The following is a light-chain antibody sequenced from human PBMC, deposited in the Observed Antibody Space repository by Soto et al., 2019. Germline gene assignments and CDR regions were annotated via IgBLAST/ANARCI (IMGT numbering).Light chain of an antibody. CDR1: QSINTW. CDR3: QQYSSSLLT. J-gene: IGKJ4*02. CDR2: KAS. V-gene: IGKV1-5*03. Sequence: DIQMSQSPSTLYASLGDRVTVTCRASQSINTWLAWYQQKPGKAPKLLMYKASTLQSGVPSRFSGNGSGTEFTLTISSLQPDDLAIYYCQQYSSSLLTFGGGTKVYIK.